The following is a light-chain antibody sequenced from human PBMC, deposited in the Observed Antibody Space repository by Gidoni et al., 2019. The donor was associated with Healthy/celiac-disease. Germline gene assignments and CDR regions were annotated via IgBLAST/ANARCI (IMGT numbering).Light chain of an antibody. CDR3: QQYSSSPVT. J-gene: IGKJ5*01. CDR1: QSVSSSY. Sequence: EIVLTQSPGTLSLSPGERATLSCRASQSVSSSYLAWYQQKPGQATRNLAYGASSRAPGIPNRFSSSGSGKDFTLTISRLEQEDVAVYCYQQYSSSPVTFGQGTRLEIK. V-gene: IGKV3-20*01. CDR2: GAS.